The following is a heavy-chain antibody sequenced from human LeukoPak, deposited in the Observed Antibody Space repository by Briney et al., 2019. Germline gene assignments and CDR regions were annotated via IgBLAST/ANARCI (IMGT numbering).Heavy chain of an antibody. CDR1: GFTFSSYA. Sequence: GGSLRLSCAASGFTFSSYAMHWVRQAPGKGLEYVPAISSNGGSTYYANSVKGRFTISRDNSKNTLYLQMGSLRAEDMAVYYCARALRGFDYWGQGTLVTVSS. CDR2: ISSNGGST. D-gene: IGHD2-15*01. CDR3: ARALRGFDY. V-gene: IGHV3-64*01. J-gene: IGHJ4*02.